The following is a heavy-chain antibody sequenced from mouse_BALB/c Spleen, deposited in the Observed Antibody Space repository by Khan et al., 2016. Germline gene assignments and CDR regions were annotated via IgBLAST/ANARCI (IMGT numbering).Heavy chain of an antibody. CDR1: GYTFTNYW. CDR2: IYPGGDYI. D-gene: IGHD1-2*01. CDR3: ARSFLRVRTDY. J-gene: IGHJ2*01. Sequence: QVQLKQSGAELVRPGTSVKISCKASGYTFTNYWLGWVKQRPGHGLEWIGDIYPGGDYINYNEKFKGKATLTADTSSSTAYMQLSSLTAEDSAVYFCARSFLRVRTDYWGQGTTLTVSS. V-gene: IGHV1-63*02.